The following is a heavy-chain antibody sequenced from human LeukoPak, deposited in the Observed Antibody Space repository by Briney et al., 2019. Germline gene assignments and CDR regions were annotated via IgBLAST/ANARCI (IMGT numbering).Heavy chain of an antibody. D-gene: IGHD3-9*01. Sequence: GESLKISCKGSGYSFTSYWIGWVRQMSGKGLEWMGIIYPGGSDTRYSPSFQGQVTISADKSISTAYLQWSSLKASDTAMYYCARLTNDILTGYTVYFDYWGQGTLVTVSS. CDR2: IYPGGSDT. V-gene: IGHV5-51*01. CDR1: GYSFTSYW. J-gene: IGHJ4*02. CDR3: ARLTNDILTGYTVYFDY.